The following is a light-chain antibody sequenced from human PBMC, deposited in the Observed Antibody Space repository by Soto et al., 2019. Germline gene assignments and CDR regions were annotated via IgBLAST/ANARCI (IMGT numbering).Light chain of an antibody. CDR1: QSVRSH. J-gene: IGKJ4*01. CDR2: GVS. CDR3: QQYSDWPLT. Sequence: EIVLTQSPATLSLSPGETATLSCRASQSVRSHVAWFRQKPGQAPRLLRYGVSTRATGMPARFSGSGSGTVFTLSISGLQSEDFADYYCQQYSDWPLTFGGGAKVEIK. V-gene: IGKV3D-15*01.